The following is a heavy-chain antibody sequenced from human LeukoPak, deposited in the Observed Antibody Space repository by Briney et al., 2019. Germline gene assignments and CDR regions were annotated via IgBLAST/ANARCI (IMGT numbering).Heavy chain of an antibody. Sequence: ASVKVSCKASGYPFTSYDINWVRQATGQGLEWVGWRNPNTANTAYAQKFQGRVTMTRDASISTAYMELSSLRSEDTAVYYCARGRVATPNWFDPWGQGTLVTVSS. CDR1: GYPFTSYD. J-gene: IGHJ5*02. CDR2: RNPNTANT. V-gene: IGHV1-8*01. D-gene: IGHD2-15*01. CDR3: ARGRVATPNWFDP.